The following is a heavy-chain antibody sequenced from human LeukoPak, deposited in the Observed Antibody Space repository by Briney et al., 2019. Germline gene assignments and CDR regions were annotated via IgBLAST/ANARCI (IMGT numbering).Heavy chain of an antibody. J-gene: IGHJ4*02. CDR1: GYTFTNYG. Sequence: GASVKVSCKASGYTFTNYGVSWVRQAPGQGLEWMGIINPSGGSTSYAQKLQGRVTMTTDTATSTAYMELRSLRSDDTAVYYCARDRRSGSGSYRGDYWGQGTLVTVSS. CDR3: ARDRRSGSGSYRGDY. D-gene: IGHD3-10*01. V-gene: IGHV1-18*01. CDR2: INPSGGST.